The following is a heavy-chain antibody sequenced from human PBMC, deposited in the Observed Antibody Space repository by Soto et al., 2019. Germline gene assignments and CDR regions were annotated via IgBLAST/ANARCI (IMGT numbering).Heavy chain of an antibody. CDR2: MSYHGSNK. Sequence: QVQLVESGGGVVQPGRSLRLSCAASGFTFSSYGMHWVRQAPGKGLEWVAVMSYHGSNKYYADSVKGRFTISRDNSKNTLYLKMNSLRAEDTAVYYCAKDRFPIFGPLDYWGQGALVTVSS. D-gene: IGHD3-3*01. CDR3: AKDRFPIFGPLDY. CDR1: GFTFSSYG. J-gene: IGHJ4*02. V-gene: IGHV3-30*18.